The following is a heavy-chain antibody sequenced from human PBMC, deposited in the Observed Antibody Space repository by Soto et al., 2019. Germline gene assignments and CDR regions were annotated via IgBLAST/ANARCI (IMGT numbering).Heavy chain of an antibody. D-gene: IGHD3-22*01. J-gene: IGHJ4*02. CDR3: AKEPPSLQQIHYYDSSGLRYFDY. V-gene: IGHV3-23*01. CDR1: GFTFSSYA. CDR2: ISGSGGST. Sequence: GSLRLSCAASGFTFSSYAMSWVRQAPGKGLEWVSAISGSGGSTYYADSVKGRFTISRDNSKNTLYLQMNSLRAEDTAVYYCAKEPPSLQQIHYYDSSGLRYFDYWGQGTLVTVSS.